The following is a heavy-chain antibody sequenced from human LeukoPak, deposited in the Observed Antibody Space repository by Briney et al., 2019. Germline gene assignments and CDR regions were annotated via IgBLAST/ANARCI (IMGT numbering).Heavy chain of an antibody. CDR1: GFTFDDYA. J-gene: IGHJ4*02. CDR3: ARVWGSACSSTSCPLRY. V-gene: IGHV3-9*01. CDR2: ISWNSGSI. Sequence: GGSLRLSCAASGFTFDDYAMHWVRQAPGKGLEWVSGISWNSGSIGYADSVKGRFTISRDNAKNSLYLQMNSLRAEDTAVYYCARVWGSACSSTSCPLRYWGQGTLVTVSS. D-gene: IGHD2-2*01.